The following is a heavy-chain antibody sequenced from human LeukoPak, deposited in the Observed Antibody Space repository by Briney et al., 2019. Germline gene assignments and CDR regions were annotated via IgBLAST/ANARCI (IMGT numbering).Heavy chain of an antibody. J-gene: IGHJ4*02. CDR3: ARQYYDFWSGYPRQTYYFDY. V-gene: IGHV5-51*01. CDR1: GYIFSSYS. Sequence: GESLQISCKCLGYIFSSYSSGWVRQLPGKGLEWMGIIYPDVSDTRYSPSFQGQVTISADKSFSTAYLQWSSLKASDTAMYYCARQYYDFWSGYPRQTYYFDYWGQGTLVTVSS. D-gene: IGHD3-3*01. CDR2: IYPDVSDT.